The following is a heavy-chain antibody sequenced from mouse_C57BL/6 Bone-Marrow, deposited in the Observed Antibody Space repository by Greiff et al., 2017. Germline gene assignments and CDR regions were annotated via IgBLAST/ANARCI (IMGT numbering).Heavy chain of an antibody. J-gene: IGHJ4*01. CDR1: GYTFTSYW. V-gene: IGHV1-64*01. D-gene: IGHD2-5*01. CDR3: ARYSNFYYAMDY. CDR2: IHPNSGST. Sequence: QVQLQQPGAELVKPGASVKLSCKASGYTFTSYWMHWVKQRPGQGLEWIGMIHPNSGSTNYNEKFKSKATLTVDKSSSTAYMQLSNLTSEDSAVYYCARYSNFYYAMDYWGQGTSVPVSS.